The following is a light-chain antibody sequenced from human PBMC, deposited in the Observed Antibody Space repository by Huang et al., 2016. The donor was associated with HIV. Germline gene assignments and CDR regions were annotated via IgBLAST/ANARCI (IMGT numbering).Light chain of an antibody. J-gene: IGKJ2*01. CDR3: QQYNNWPRT. CDR1: QYVSSN. Sequence: ERVMTQSPAPLSVSLGERATLYYRASQYVSSNLAGYQQKPGQAPRLLIYDASTRLTDIPARVSGSGSGIECTLTIISLQSEDFAVYYCQQYNNWPRTFGQGTKLEIK. CDR2: DAS. V-gene: IGKV3-15*01.